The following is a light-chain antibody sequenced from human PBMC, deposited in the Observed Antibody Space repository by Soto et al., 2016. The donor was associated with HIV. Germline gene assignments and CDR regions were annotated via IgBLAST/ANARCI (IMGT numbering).Light chain of an antibody. CDR1: DIGRKS. CDR3: HVWDEASDSAV. V-gene: IGLV3-21*03. CDR2: DDT. Sequence: YVLTQPPSVSVAPGKTATITCGGDDIGRKSVNWYQQKPGQAPVLVVYDDTDRPSGISGRFAGSNSGSAATLTITKVEFGDEADYYCHVWDEASDSAVFAGGTKVTVL. J-gene: IGLJ2*01.